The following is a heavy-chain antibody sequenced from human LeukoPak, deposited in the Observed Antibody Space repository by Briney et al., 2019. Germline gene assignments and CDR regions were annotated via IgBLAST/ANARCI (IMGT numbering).Heavy chain of an antibody. CDR1: GFTFSDYY. J-gene: IGHJ4*02. Sequence: PGGSLRLSCAASGFTFSDYYMSWIRQAPGKGLEWVSYISSSGSTIYYADSVKGRFTISRDNAKNSLYLQMNSLRAEDTAVYYCAMSEGYCTNGVCNIDGDYWGQGTLVTVSS. V-gene: IGHV3-11*04. D-gene: IGHD2-8*01. CDR3: AMSEGYCTNGVCNIDGDY. CDR2: ISSSGSTI.